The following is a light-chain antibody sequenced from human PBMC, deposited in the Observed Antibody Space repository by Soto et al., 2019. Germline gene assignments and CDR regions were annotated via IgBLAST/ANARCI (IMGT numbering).Light chain of an antibody. CDR2: EVS. CDR1: SSDVGGYDY. V-gene: IGLV2-14*01. CDR3: SSYTSSITVDVV. Sequence: QSALTQPASVSGSPGQSITISCTGTSSDVGGYDYVSWYQHFPGKAPKLIIYEVSNRPSGVSNRFSGSKSGNTASLTISGRQAEDEDDYYCSSYTSSITVDVVFGGGTKLTVL. J-gene: IGLJ2*01.